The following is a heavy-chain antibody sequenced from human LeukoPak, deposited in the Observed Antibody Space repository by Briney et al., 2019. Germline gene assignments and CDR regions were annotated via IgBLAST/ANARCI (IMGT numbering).Heavy chain of an antibody. V-gene: IGHV3-30*19. J-gene: IGHJ4*02. CDR1: GFTFSSYG. Sequence: GGSLRLSCAASGFTFSSYGMHWVRQAPGKGLEWVAVISYDGSNKYYADSVKGRFTISRDNSKNTLYLQMNSLRAEDTAVYYCARARTHYYDSSGSIDYWGQGTLVTVSS. CDR2: ISYDGSNK. CDR3: ARARTHYYDSSGSIDY. D-gene: IGHD3-22*01.